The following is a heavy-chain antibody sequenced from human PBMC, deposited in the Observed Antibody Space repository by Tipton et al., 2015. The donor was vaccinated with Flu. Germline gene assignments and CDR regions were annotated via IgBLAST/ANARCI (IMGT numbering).Heavy chain of an antibody. V-gene: IGHV4-4*07. CDR2: IYTSGST. J-gene: IGHJ5*02. D-gene: IGHD3-22*01. Sequence: TLSLTCTVPGGPISRYYWSWIRQPAGKGLELIWRIYTSGSTNYNPALKSRVTMSVDTSKNQFSLKLSPVTAADPAVDYCARDFYDSSGYPRFDPWGQGTLVTVSS. CDR3: ARDFYDSSGYPRFDP. CDR1: GGPISRYY.